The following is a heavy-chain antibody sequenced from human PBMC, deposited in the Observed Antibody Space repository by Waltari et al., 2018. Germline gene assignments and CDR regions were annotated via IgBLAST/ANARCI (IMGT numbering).Heavy chain of an antibody. CDR2: RTPNSGNT. CDR3: ARGPSCRGVIRMDV. D-gene: IGHD3-10*01. Sequence: VQLVQSGAEVKKPGASVKVSCQASGYTFTSYDINWVRQATGQGLEWMGWRTPNSGNTGYAKKLQGRVTMTRNTSISTAYMELSSLRSEDTAVYYCARGPSCRGVIRMDVWGQGTTGTVSS. J-gene: IGHJ6*02. V-gene: IGHV1-8*01. CDR1: GYTFTSYD.